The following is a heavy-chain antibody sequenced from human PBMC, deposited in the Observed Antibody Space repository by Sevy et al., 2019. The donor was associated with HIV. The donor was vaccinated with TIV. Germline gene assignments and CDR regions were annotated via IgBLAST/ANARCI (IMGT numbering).Heavy chain of an antibody. V-gene: IGHV3-11*01. J-gene: IGHJ1*01. CDR2: ISSSGSTI. CDR1: GFTFSDYY. CDR3: ARGPGIAVAGDLYFQH. Sequence: GGSLRLSCAASGFTFSDYYMSWIRQAPGKGLEWVSYISSSGSTIYYADSVKGRFTISRDNAKNSLYLQMNSLRAEETAVYYCARGPGIAVAGDLYFQHWGQGTLVTVSS. D-gene: IGHD6-19*01.